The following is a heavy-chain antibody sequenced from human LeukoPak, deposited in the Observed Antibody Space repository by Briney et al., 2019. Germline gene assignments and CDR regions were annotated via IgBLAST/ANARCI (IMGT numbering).Heavy chain of an antibody. D-gene: IGHD2-2*01. CDR3: ARGDIVVVPAAAQGAFDI. V-gene: IGHV1-69*13. J-gene: IGHJ3*02. Sequence: SVRVSCKASGGTFSSYAISWVRQAPGQGLEWMGGIIPIFGTANYAQKFQGRGTITADESTSTAYMELSSLRSEDTAVYYCARGDIVVVPAAAQGAFDIWGQGTMVTVSS. CDR1: GGTFSSYA. CDR2: IIPIFGTA.